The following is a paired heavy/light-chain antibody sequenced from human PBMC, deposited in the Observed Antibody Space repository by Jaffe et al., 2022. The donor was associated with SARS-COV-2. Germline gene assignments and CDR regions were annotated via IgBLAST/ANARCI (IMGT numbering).Light chain of an antibody. V-gene: IGKV3-20*01. Sequence: EIVLTQSPGTLSLSPGERATLSCRASQSVSNSQLTWYQQKPGQAPRFFIYGASTRATGIPDRFSGSGSGTDFTLTITRLEPEDFAVYYCQQYGSSPITFGQGTRLDIK. J-gene: IGKJ5*01. CDR2: GAS. CDR1: QSVSNSQ. CDR3: QQYGSSPIT.
Heavy chain of an antibody. CDR2: ISGSGGNI. D-gene: IGHD3-16*01. V-gene: IGHV3-23*01. Sequence: EVQLLQSGGGLVQPGGSLRLSCAASGFTFSSYAMTWVRQTPGKGLEWVSAISGSGGNIYYADSVKGRFTTSRDNSKNMVYLQMYSLTAEDSAVYYCAKNRHEGAATYDSWGQGALVTVSS. J-gene: IGHJ4*02. CDR3: AKNRHEGAATYDS. CDR1: GFTFSSYA.